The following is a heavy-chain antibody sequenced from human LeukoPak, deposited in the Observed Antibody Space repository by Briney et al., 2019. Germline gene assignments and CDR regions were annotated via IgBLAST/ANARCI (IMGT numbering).Heavy chain of an antibody. V-gene: IGHV3-11*06. D-gene: IGHD3-16*01. CDR1: GFTFSDYY. J-gene: IGHJ4*02. CDR3: AREESIIELRPPFV. Sequence: GGSLRLSCAASGFTFSDYYMSWIRQAPGKGLEWVSYISSSSSYTNYADSVKGRFTISRDNAKNSLYLQMNSLRAEDTAVYYCAREESIIELRPPFVWGQGTLVTVSS. CDR2: ISSSSSYT.